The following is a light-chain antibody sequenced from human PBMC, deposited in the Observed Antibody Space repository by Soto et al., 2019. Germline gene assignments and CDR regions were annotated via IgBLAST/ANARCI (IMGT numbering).Light chain of an antibody. V-gene: IGKV1-12*01. CDR3: LQVKNFPRT. CDR1: QDINNR. CDR2: AAS. J-gene: IGKJ1*01. Sequence: DIQMTQAPSSVSASVGDRVTITCRASQDINNRVALFQQRPGRAPKYLIQAASILQSGFPSRFSATGSGTDFTLTIDSLQPEDFATYYCLQVKNFPRTFGQGTKLEIK.